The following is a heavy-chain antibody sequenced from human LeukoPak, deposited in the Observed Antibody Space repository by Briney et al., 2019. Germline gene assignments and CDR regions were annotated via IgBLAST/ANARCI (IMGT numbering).Heavy chain of an antibody. CDR1: GFTFSSYG. D-gene: IGHD2-2*01. Sequence: GRSLRLSCAASGFTFSSYGMHWVRQAPGKGLEWVAVISYDGSNKYYADSVKGRFTISRDNSKNTLYPQMNSLRAEDTAVYYCAKGDCSSTSCFFGNWFDPWGQGTLVTVSS. CDR2: ISYDGSNK. V-gene: IGHV3-30*18. CDR3: AKGDCSSTSCFFGNWFDP. J-gene: IGHJ5*02.